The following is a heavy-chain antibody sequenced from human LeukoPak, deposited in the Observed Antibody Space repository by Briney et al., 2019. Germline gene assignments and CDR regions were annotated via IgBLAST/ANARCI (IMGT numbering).Heavy chain of an antibody. J-gene: IGHJ4*02. V-gene: IGHV5-51*01. CDR2: IYPGDSDT. CDR1: GHSFTSYW. Sequence: GESLKISCQGSGHSFTSYWIAWVRQMPGKGLEWLGIIYPGDSDTRYSPSFQGQVTISADKSISTAYLQWSSLKASDTAMYYCARRRDSSSWYSFEDWGQGTLVSVSS. CDR3: ARRRDSSSWYSFED. D-gene: IGHD6-13*01.